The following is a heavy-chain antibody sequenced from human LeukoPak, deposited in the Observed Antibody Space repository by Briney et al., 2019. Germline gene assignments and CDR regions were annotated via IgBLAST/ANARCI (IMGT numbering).Heavy chain of an antibody. Sequence: PGGSLRLSCAASGFTFSSYAMTWVRQAPGKGLEWSSGINSTGTTTYYADSVKGRFTISRDNSYNTLYLQMNSLRAEDTAVYYCAKDRIIGTTTYYFDYWGQGTLVTVTS. V-gene: IGHV3-23*01. CDR3: AKDRIIGTTTYYFDY. CDR1: GFTFSSYA. J-gene: IGHJ4*02. D-gene: IGHD1-7*01. CDR2: INSTGTTT.